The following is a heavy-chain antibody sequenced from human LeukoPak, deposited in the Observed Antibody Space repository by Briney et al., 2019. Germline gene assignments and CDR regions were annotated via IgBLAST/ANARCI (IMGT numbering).Heavy chain of an antibody. Sequence: GGFLRLSCAASGFTFDDYAMHWVRQAPGKGLEWVSLISWDGGSTYYADSVKGRFTISRDNSKNTLYLQMNSLRAEDTAVYYCARDPDIAVAGTRFDYWGQGTLVTVSS. J-gene: IGHJ4*02. CDR1: GFTFDDYA. CDR3: ARDPDIAVAGTRFDY. D-gene: IGHD6-19*01. V-gene: IGHV3-43D*03. CDR2: ISWDGGST.